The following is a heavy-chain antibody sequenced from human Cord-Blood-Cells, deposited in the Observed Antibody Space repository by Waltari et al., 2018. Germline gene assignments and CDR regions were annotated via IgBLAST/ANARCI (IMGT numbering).Heavy chain of an antibody. V-gene: IGHV4-34*01. CDR1: GGSFSGYY. CDR2: INHSGST. D-gene: IGHD1-1*01. Sequence: QVQLQQWGAGLLKPSETLSLTCAVYGGSFSGYYWSWIRQPPGKGLEWIGEINHSGSTNYNPSLKSRVTISVDTSKNQFSLKLSSVTAADTAVYYSASKLERLGNAFDIWGQGTMVTVSS. J-gene: IGHJ3*02. CDR3: ASKLERLGNAFDI.